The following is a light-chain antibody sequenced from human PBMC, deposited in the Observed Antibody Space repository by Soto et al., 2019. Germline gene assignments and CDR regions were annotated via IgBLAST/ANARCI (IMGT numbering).Light chain of an antibody. CDR2: EVS. CDR1: SSDVGNYNY. V-gene: IGLV2-8*01. Sequence: QSALTQPPSASGSPGQSVTISCTGTSSDVGNYNYVSWYQQHPGKAPKLMIYEVSKLPSGVPDRFSGSKSGNTASLTVSGLQAEDEADYYCSSYAGSKTLFGGGTKLTVL. CDR3: SSYAGSKTL. J-gene: IGLJ2*01.